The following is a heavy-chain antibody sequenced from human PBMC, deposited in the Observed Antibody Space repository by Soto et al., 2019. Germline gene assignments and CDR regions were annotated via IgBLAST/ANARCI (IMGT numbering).Heavy chain of an antibody. V-gene: IGHV4-4*07. CDR1: GGSISSYY. CDR3: ARDCRYSTYNWFDP. J-gene: IGHJ5*02. Sequence: SETLSLTCTVSGGSISSYYWSWIRQPAGKGLEWIGRIYTSGSTNYNPSPKSRVTMSVDTSKNQFSLKLSSVTAADTAVYYCARDCRYSTYNWFDPWGQGTLVTVSS. D-gene: IGHD1-1*01. CDR2: IYTSGST.